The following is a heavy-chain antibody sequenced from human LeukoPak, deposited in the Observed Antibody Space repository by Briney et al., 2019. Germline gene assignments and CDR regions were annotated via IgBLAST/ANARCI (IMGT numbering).Heavy chain of an antibody. Sequence: PGGSLRLSCTASGFTFSGYWMNWVRQAPGKGLVWASRIGSDGGSTTYADSVKGRFTISRDNAKNTLYLQMTSLRAEDTAAYYCARGGSGNFYYWGQGTLVTVSS. D-gene: IGHD1-26*01. CDR1: GFTFSGYW. CDR2: IGSDGGST. J-gene: IGHJ4*02. CDR3: ARGGSGNFYY. V-gene: IGHV3-74*03.